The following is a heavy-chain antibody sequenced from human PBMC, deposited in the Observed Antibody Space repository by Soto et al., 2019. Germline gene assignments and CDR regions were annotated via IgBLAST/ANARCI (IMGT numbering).Heavy chain of an antibody. Sequence: EVQLVESGGGLVKPGGSLRLSCAASGFTFSSYSMNWVRQAPGKGLEWVSSISSSSSYIYYADSVKGRFTISRDNAKNSLYLQMNSLRAEDTAVYNCARVVDYYDSSGDYWGQGTLVTVSS. CDR3: ARVVDYYDSSGDY. D-gene: IGHD3-22*01. CDR2: ISSSSSYI. J-gene: IGHJ4*02. CDR1: GFTFSSYS. V-gene: IGHV3-21*01.